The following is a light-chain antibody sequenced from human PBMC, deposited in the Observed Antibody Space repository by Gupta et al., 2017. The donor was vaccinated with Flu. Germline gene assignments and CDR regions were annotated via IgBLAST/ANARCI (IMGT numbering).Light chain of an antibody. V-gene: IGLV2-11*01. J-gene: IGLJ2*01. CDR3: SSYAGSFTFWI. Sequence: QSALTPPRSVSGSTGQPVTISCTGSSSDVGGYNYVSWYQQHPGKAPKLMIYDVTKRPSGIPDRFSASKSGNTASLTISGLQADDEADYYCSSYAGSFTFWIFGGGTRLTVL. CDR2: DVT. CDR1: SSDVGGYNY.